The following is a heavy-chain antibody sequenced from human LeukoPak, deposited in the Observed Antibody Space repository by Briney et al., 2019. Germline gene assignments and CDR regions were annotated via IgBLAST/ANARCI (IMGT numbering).Heavy chain of an antibody. Sequence: PSETLSLTCTVSGGSISSSSYYWGWIRQPPGKGLEWIGSIYYSGSTYYNPSLKSRVTISVDTSKNQFSLKLSSVTAADTAVYYCARGRGLLGYCSGGSCYRGSRSAFDIWGQGTMVTVSS. D-gene: IGHD2-15*01. J-gene: IGHJ3*02. CDR2: IYYSGST. CDR1: GGSISSSSYY. V-gene: IGHV4-39*07. CDR3: ARGRGLLGYCSGGSCYRGSRSAFDI.